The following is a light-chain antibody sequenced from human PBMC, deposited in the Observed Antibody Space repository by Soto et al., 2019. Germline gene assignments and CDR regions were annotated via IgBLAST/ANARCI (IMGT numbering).Light chain of an antibody. V-gene: IGLV1-51*02. Sequence: QSVLTQPPSVSAAPGQKVTISCSGSSSNIGNNYVSWYQQLPGTAPKLLIYEDNKRPSGIPDRFSGSKSGTSATLDITGLQTGDEADFYCGTWDSSLSAYVFGTGT. J-gene: IGLJ1*01. CDR1: SSNIGNNY. CDR2: EDN. CDR3: GTWDSSLSAYV.